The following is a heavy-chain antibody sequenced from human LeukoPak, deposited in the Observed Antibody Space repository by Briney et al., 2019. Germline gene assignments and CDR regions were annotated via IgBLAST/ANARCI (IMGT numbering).Heavy chain of an antibody. CDR3: AREEAYGDYTIGYYYGMAV. Sequence: SETLSLTCTVSGGSIRSGGYYWSWIRQHPGKGLEWIGYIYHIGSTYYNPSLKSRVTMSVDTSKNQFSLKLSSVTAADTAVYYRAREEAYGDYTIGYYYGMAVWGQGTTVTVSS. J-gene: IGHJ6*02. CDR2: IYHIGST. D-gene: IGHD4-17*01. V-gene: IGHV4-31*03. CDR1: GGSIRSGGYY.